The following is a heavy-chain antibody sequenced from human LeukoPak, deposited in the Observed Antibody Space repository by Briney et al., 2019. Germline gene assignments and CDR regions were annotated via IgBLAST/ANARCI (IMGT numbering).Heavy chain of an antibody. J-gene: IGHJ6*03. V-gene: IGHV4-34*01. CDR1: GRSFSGYY. CDR2: INHSGST. CDR3: ARGRHSSSWGYYYYYMDV. D-gene: IGHD6-13*01. Sequence: SETLSLTCALFGRSFSGYYWSWIRQPPGKGLEWIGEINHSGSTNYNPPLKSRVTISVDTSKNQFSLKLSSVTAADTAVYYCARGRHSSSWGYYYYYMDVWGKGTTVTVSS.